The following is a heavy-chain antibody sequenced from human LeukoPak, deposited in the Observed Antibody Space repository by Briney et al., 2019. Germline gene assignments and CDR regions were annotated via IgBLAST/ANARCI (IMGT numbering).Heavy chain of an antibody. CDR3: ARGPHSGYDWWDH. D-gene: IGHD5-12*01. CDR2: IYYSGST. CDR1: GGSISSYY. V-gene: IGHV4-59*01. J-gene: IGHJ4*02. Sequence: SETLSLTCTVSGGSISSYYWSWIRQPPGKGLEWIGYIYYSGSTNYNPSLKSRVTISVDTSKNQFSLKLSSVTAADTAVYYCARGPHSGYDWWDHWGQGTLVTVSS.